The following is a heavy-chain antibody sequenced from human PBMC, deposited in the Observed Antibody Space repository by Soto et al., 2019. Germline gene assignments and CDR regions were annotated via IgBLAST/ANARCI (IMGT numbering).Heavy chain of an antibody. CDR2: ISFDGSKK. Sequence: PGGSLRLSCAASGFIFSSYGMHWVRQAPGKGLEWVADISFDGSKKYYADSVKGRFTISRDNSKNTLDLHMNSLRTEDTAVYYCAKVAHSSGTFDYWGQGTPVTVSS. CDR1: GFIFSSYG. D-gene: IGHD3-3*02. J-gene: IGHJ4*02. CDR3: AKVAHSSGTFDY. V-gene: IGHV3-30*18.